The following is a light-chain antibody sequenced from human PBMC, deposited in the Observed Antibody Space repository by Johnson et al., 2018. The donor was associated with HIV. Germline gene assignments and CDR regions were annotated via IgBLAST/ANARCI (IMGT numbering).Light chain of an antibody. CDR2: DND. Sequence: QSVLTQPPSVSAAPGRWVTVSCSGTTSHIGDHSVSWFQHLPGAAPKPLIYDNDRRPSGAPDRFYGFKSAPPATLNTPGRQSGAEVDYSCASWHSCLSSNVFGPGTKVTVL. CDR1: TSHIGDHS. CDR3: ASWHSCLSSNV. J-gene: IGLJ1*01. V-gene: IGLV1-51*02.